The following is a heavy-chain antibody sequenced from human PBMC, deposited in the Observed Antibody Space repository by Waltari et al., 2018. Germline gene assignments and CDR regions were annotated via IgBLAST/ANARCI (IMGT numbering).Heavy chain of an antibody. Sequence: QVQLVESGGGVVQPGGSLRLSCAASGFTFSNYGMHWVSQAPGKGLGWVAFLRYDGSNKYYADSVKGRFTISRDNSKNTVYLQMNSLRAEDTAVYYCASKPLSSVAGTFDYWGQGTLVTVSS. D-gene: IGHD6-19*01. CDR3: ASKPLSSVAGTFDY. J-gene: IGHJ4*02. CDR2: LRYDGSNK. CDR1: GFTFSNYG. V-gene: IGHV3-30*02.